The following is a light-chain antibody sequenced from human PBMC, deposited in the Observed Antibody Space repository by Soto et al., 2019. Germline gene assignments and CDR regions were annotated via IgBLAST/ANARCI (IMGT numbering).Light chain of an antibody. CDR1: SSDVGGYNY. V-gene: IGLV2-14*01. CDR2: EVS. Sequence: QSALTQPAYVSGSPGQSITISCTGNSSDVGGYNYVSWYQQHPGKAPKLMIYEVSNRPSGVSNRFSGSKSGNTASLTISGLQAEDEADYYCSSYTSSSTWVFGGGTKLTVL. J-gene: IGLJ3*02. CDR3: SSYTSSSTWV.